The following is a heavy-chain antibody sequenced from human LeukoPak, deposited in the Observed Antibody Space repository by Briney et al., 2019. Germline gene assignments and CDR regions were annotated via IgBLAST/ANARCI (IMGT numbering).Heavy chain of an antibody. V-gene: IGHV3-23*01. CDR3: AKDRWAYYYDSSDKSFDY. J-gene: IGHJ4*02. CDR2: ISDSGGST. Sequence: TGGSLRLSCAASGFTFSSYGMSWVRQAPGKGLEWVSAISDSGGSTYYADSVKGRFTISRDNSKNTLYLQMNSLRAEDTAVYYCAKDRWAYYYDSSDKSFDYWGQGTLVTVSS. CDR1: GFTFSSYG. D-gene: IGHD3-22*01.